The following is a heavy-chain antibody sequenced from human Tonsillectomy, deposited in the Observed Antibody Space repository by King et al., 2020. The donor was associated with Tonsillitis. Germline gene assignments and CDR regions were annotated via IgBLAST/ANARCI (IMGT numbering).Heavy chain of an antibody. CDR2: ISGSGGST. Sequence: QLVQSGGGLVQPGGSLRLSCAASGFTFSNYAMSWVRQAPGKGLEWVSAISGSGGSTYYADSVKGRFTISRDNSKNTLYLQMNSLRAEDTAVYYCANWGIVVVTAIHGTFNYWGQGTLVTVSS. J-gene: IGHJ4*02. CDR3: ANWGIVVVTAIHGTFNY. D-gene: IGHD2-21*02. V-gene: IGHV3-23*04. CDR1: GFTFSNYA.